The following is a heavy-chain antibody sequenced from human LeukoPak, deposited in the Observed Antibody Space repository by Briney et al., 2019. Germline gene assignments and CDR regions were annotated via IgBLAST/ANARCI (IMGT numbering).Heavy chain of an antibody. J-gene: IGHJ4*02. V-gene: IGHV4-4*07. D-gene: IGHD3-16*02. CDR2: IYNSGST. Sequence: SETLSLTCTGSGGSLSRYYWSWMRQPAGKGLEGIGRIYNSGSTNYKPSLKSRGTISVDTSKNQFSLKLSSVTAADTAVYYCARGPYVWGSYRQYYFDFWGQGTLVTVSS. CDR3: ARGPYVWGSYRQYYFDF. CDR1: GGSLSRYY.